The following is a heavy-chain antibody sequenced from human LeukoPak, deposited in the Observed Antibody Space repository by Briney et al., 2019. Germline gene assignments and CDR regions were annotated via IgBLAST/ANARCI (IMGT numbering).Heavy chain of an antibody. J-gene: IGHJ4*02. CDR1: GFTFSSYSMN. Sequence: GSLRLSCAASGFTFSSYSMNWVRQAPGKGLEWIGSIYYSGSTYYNPSLKSRVTISVDTSKNQFSLKLSSVTAADTAVYYCARHSFYYGSGSDYWGQRTLVTVSS. D-gene: IGHD3-10*01. V-gene: IGHV4-39*01. CDR3: ARHSFYYGSGSDY. CDR2: IYYSGST.